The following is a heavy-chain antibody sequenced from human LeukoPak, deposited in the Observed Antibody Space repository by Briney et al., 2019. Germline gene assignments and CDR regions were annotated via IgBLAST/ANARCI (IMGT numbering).Heavy chain of an antibody. J-gene: IGHJ4*02. Sequence: PGGSLRLSCAASGFTFSSYAMHWVRQAPGKGLEWVAVISYDGSNKYYADSVKGRFTISRDNSKNTLYLQMNSLRAEDTAVYYCARSPGSSWSSYLDYWGQGTLVTVSS. CDR2: ISYDGSNK. CDR3: ARSPGSSWSSYLDY. V-gene: IGHV3-30-3*01. CDR1: GFTFSSYA. D-gene: IGHD6-13*01.